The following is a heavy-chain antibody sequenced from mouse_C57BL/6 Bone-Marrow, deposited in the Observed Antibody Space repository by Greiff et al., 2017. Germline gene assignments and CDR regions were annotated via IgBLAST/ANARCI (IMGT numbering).Heavy chain of an antibody. CDR1: GYTFTSYT. CDR3: ARWDYDRDFDY. D-gene: IGHD2-4*01. CDR2: INTSSGYT. J-gene: IGHJ2*01. V-gene: IGHV1-4*01. Sequence: QVQLQQSGAELARPGASVKMSCKASGYTFTSYTMHWVKQRPGQGLEWIGYINTSSGYTKYNQKFKDKATLTADKSSSTAYMQLSSLTSEDSAVYYCARWDYDRDFDYWGQGTTLTVSS.